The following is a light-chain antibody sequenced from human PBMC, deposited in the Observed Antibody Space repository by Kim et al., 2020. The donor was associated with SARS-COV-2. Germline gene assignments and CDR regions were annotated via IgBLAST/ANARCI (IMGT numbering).Light chain of an antibody. J-gene: IGKJ2*01. Sequence: LSPGERATLTCRASQTVSSNLAWYQQKPGQAPRLLIYGASTRATGIPSRFSGSGSGTEFTLTISSLQSEDFAVYSCQQYNNWPYTFGQGTKLEI. CDR1: QTVSSN. V-gene: IGKV3-15*01. CDR2: GAS. CDR3: QQYNNWPYT.